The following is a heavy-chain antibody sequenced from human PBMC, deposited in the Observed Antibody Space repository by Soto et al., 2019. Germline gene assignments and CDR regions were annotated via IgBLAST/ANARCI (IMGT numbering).Heavy chain of an antibody. J-gene: IGHJ3*01. Sequence: EVQLLESGGGLVQPGGSLRLSCSASGFTFSTYWMEWDRQAPGKGLLWVSSLNGDASTANYADSVKGRFTISRDNAKNTLYLQMNSLRAEDTAMYSCSVMSSRSDVLDVWGQGTMVAVSS. CDR3: SVMSSRSDVLDV. CDR1: GFTFSTYW. D-gene: IGHD6-19*01. V-gene: IGHV3-74*01. CDR2: LNGDASTA.